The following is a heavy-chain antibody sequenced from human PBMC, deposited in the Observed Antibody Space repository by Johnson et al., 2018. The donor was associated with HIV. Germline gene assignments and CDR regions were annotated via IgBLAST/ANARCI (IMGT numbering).Heavy chain of an antibody. CDR2: IRYDGSNK. D-gene: IGHD1-26*01. CDR1: GFTFDDYG. Sequence: QMQLVESGGGLVQPGRSLRLSCAASGFTFDDYGMHWVRQAPGKGLEWVAFIRYDGSNKYYADSVKGRFTISRANSKNTLYLQMNSLRAEETAVYYCARSLPDPHPEWELRAVYAFDIWGQGTMVTVSS. CDR3: ARSLPDPHPEWELRAVYAFDI. V-gene: IGHV3-33*08. J-gene: IGHJ3*02.